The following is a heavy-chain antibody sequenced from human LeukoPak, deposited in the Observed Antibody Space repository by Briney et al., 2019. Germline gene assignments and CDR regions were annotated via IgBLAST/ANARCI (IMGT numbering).Heavy chain of an antibody. CDR3: ARGRYGDFDY. V-gene: IGHV3-48*04. Sequence: GGSLRLSCAASGFTFSSYSMNWVRQAPGKGLGWVSYISSSSSTIYYADSVKGRFTISRDNAKNSLYLQMNSLRAEDTAVYYCARGRYGDFDYWGQGTLVTVSS. CDR1: GFTFSSYS. J-gene: IGHJ4*02. D-gene: IGHD4-17*01. CDR2: ISSSSSTI.